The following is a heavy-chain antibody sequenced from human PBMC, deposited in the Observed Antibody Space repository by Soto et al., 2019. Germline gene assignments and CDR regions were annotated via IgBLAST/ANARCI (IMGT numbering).Heavy chain of an antibody. CDR1: GLPLISYS. CDR2: ISISSGYI. J-gene: IGHJ4*02. V-gene: IGHV3-21*01. D-gene: IGHD2-15*01. CDR3: ARESVVVVAATAGFDY. Sequence: EVQLVESGGGLVKPGGSLRLSWAASGLPLISYSLNWVRRPPGKGLGWVSSISISSGYIYYADSVKGRFTISRDNAKNSLYLQMNSLRAEDTAVYYCARESVVVVAATAGFDYWGQGTLVTVSS.